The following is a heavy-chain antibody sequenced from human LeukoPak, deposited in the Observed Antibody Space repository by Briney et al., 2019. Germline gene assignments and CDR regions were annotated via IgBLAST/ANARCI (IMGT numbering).Heavy chain of an antibody. CDR3: ARGGASVTWDDY. V-gene: IGHV3-7*01. Sequence: PGGSLRLSCAASGFTFSTYWMTWVRQAPGKGLEWVANIKQDGSETYYVDSVKGRFTVSRDNPKNSLYLQMNSLRAEDTALYYCARGGASVTWDDYWGQGTLVTVSS. J-gene: IGHJ4*02. CDR2: IKQDGSET. CDR1: GFTFSTYW. D-gene: IGHD1-26*01.